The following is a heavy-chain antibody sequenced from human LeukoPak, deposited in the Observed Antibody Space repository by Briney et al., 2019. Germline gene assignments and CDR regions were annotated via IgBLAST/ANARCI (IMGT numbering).Heavy chain of an antibody. CDR2: IHPSGAL. V-gene: IGHV4-31*03. Sequence: SQTLSLTCTVSGASFSSGDQYWNWIRQRPGEGLEWIGSIHPSGALYNNPSLESRVTISIDTSKNQFSLNLNSVTAADTAVYYCARDYLGGNPDAFDIWGQGTMVTVSS. CDR3: ARDYLGGNPDAFDI. J-gene: IGHJ3*02. CDR1: GASFSSGDQY. D-gene: IGHD4-23*01.